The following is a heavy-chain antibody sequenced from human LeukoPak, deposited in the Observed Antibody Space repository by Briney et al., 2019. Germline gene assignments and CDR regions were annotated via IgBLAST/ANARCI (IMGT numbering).Heavy chain of an antibody. D-gene: IGHD3-3*01. CDR1: GFTFSSYE. CDR3: ARGYYDFWSGYSTYYYYGMDV. CDR2: ISSSGSTI. Sequence: AGGSLRLSCAASGFTFSSYEMNWVRQAPGKGLEWVSHISSSGSTIYYADSVKGRFTISRDNAKNSLYLQMNSLRAEDTAVYYCARGYYDFWSGYSTYYYYGMDVWGQGTTVTVSS. J-gene: IGHJ6*02. V-gene: IGHV3-48*03.